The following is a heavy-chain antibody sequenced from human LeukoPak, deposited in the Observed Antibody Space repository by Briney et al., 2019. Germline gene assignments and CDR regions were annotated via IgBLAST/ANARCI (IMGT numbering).Heavy chain of an antibody. CDR3: ARDRSSHDAFDI. Sequence: SGGSLRLSCAASGFTFSSYAMSWVRQAPGKGLEWIGSIYHSGSTYYNPSLKSRVTISVDTSKNQFSLKLSSVTAADTAVYYCARDRSSHDAFDIWGQGTMVTVSS. J-gene: IGHJ3*02. CDR1: GFTFSSYA. CDR2: IYHSGST. V-gene: IGHV4-38-2*02. D-gene: IGHD6-13*01.